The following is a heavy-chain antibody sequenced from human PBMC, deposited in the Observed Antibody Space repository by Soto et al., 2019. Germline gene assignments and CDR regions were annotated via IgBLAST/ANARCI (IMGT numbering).Heavy chain of an antibody. V-gene: IGHV3-21*01. D-gene: IGHD6-19*01. CDR1: GFTFSSYS. J-gene: IGHJ4*02. CDR2: ISSSSSYI. CDR3: ARTRSIAVYEFDY. Sequence: EVQLVESGGGLVKPGGSLRLSCAASGFTFSSYSMNWVRQAPGKGLEWVSSISSSSSYIYYADSVKGRFTISRDNAKNSLYLQMNSLRAEDTAVYYCARTRSIAVYEFDYWGQGTLVTVSS.